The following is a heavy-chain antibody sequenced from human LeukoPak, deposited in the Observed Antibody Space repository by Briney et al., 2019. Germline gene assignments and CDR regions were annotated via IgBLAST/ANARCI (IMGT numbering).Heavy chain of an antibody. CDR3: AKPHRGYDSSGYYYEGAFDI. CDR2: ISGSGGST. J-gene: IGHJ3*02. V-gene: IGHV3-23*01. Sequence: PGGSLRLSCAASGFTFSSYAMSWVRQAPGKGLEWVSAISGSGGSTYYADSVKGRFTISRDNSKNTLYLQMNSLRAEDTAVYYCAKPHRGYDSSGYYYEGAFDIWGQGTMVTVSS. CDR1: GFTFSSYA. D-gene: IGHD3-22*01.